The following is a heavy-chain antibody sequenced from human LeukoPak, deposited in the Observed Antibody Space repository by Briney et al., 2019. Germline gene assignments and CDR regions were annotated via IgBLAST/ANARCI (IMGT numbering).Heavy chain of an antibody. V-gene: IGHV4-39*07. CDR1: GGSISSSSYY. J-gene: IGHJ4*02. D-gene: IGHD6-19*01. CDR3: ARQAPGVAGVDY. Sequence: SETLSLTCTVSGGSISSSSYYWGWIRQPPGKGLEWIGSIYYSGSTYYNPSLKSRVTISVDTSKNQFSLKLSSVTAADTAVYYCARQAPGVAGVDYWGQGTLVTVSS. CDR2: IYYSGST.